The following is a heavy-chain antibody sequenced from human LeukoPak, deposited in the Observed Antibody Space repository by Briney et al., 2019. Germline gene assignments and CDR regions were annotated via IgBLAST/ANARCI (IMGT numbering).Heavy chain of an antibody. Sequence: GGSLRLSCAASGFTFSSYGMHWVRQAPGKGLEWVAFIRYDGSNKYYADPVKGRFTISRDNSKNTLYLQMNSLRAEDTAVHYCAKDGRDTAMVSYYFDSGGQGTLVTVSS. CDR3: AKDGRDTAMVSYYFDS. D-gene: IGHD5-18*01. V-gene: IGHV3-30*02. CDR1: GFTFSSYG. CDR2: IRYDGSNK. J-gene: IGHJ4*02.